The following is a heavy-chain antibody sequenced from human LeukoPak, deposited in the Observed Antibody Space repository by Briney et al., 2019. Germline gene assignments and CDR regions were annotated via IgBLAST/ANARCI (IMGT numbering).Heavy chain of an antibody. D-gene: IGHD6-13*01. CDR1: GYTLTELS. J-gene: IGHJ6*04. CDR3: TAAGTGYYGMDV. CDR2: FDPEDGET. Sequence: GASVKVSCKVSGYTLTELSMHWVRQAPGKGLEWMGGFDPEDGETIYAQKFQGRVTMTEDTSTDTAYMELSSLRSEDTAVYYCTAAGTGYYGMDVWGKGTAVTVSS. V-gene: IGHV1-24*01.